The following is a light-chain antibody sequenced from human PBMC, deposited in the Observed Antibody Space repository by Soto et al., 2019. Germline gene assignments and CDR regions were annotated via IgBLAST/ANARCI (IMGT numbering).Light chain of an antibody. V-gene: IGLV2-11*01. CDR3: CSHAGTYYV. J-gene: IGLJ1*01. CDR2: DVN. CDR1: GSDVGGSKF. Sequence: QSALTQPRSVSGSPGQSVTMSCTGTGSDVGGSKFVSWYQQHPGKVPKLMIYDVNKRPSGVPDRFSGSKSGNTASLTISGLLAEDEADYYCCSHAGTYYVFGTRTKVTVL.